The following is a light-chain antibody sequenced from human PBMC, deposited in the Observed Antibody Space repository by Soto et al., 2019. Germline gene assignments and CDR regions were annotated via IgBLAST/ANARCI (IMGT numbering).Light chain of an antibody. V-gene: IGKV1-9*01. CDR1: QGISGS. CDR2: AAS. J-gene: IGKJ5*01. CDR3: QQLYTYPLY. Sequence: DIQLTQSPSFLSASVGDRVTITCRASQGISGSLAWYQQKPGKAPNLLIYAASTLQSGVPARFSGSGSGTEFSLTISSLQPEDFATYYCQQLYTYPLYFGQGTRLEIK.